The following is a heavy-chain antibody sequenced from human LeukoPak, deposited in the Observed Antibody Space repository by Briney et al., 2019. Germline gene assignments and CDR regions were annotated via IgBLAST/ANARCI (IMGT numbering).Heavy chain of an antibody. D-gene: IGHD7-27*01. Sequence: GRSLRLSCAASGFTFSNYGIHWVRQAPGKGLEWVAVIWHDGSNKYYADSVKGRFTISRDNSKNTLYLQMNSLRAEDTAVYYCATNGDEGDYWGQGTLVTVSS. CDR2: IWHDGSNK. J-gene: IGHJ4*02. CDR1: GFTFSNYG. CDR3: ATNGDEGDY. V-gene: IGHV3-33*03.